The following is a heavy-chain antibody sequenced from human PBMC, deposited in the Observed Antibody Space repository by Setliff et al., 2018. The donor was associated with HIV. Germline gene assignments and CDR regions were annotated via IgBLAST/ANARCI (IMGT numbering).Heavy chain of an antibody. Sequence: GGSLSLSCAASGFTLRSYKMHWVRQGPGKGLVWVSRINSGDTTTNYADSVKGRFTISRDDAKNTLFLQMSSLRPEDTAVYYCARSPANTGYWVTPLWYMDVWGKGTTVTVSS. V-gene: IGHV3-74*01. D-gene: IGHD3-9*01. CDR1: GFTLRSYK. CDR2: INSGDTTT. CDR3: ARSPANTGYWVTPLWYMDV. J-gene: IGHJ6*03.